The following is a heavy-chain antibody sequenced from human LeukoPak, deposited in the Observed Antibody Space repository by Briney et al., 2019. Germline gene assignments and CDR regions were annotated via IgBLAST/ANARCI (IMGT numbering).Heavy chain of an antibody. Sequence: GGSLRLSCAASGFTFSSYAMTWVRQAPGKGLEWVSGISGRGSSTYYADSVKGRFTISRDNSKNTLYLQMNSLRAEDTAVYYCVRWYGGSGLENYYYYMDVWGKGTTVTISS. D-gene: IGHD3-10*01. J-gene: IGHJ6*03. CDR3: VRWYGGSGLENYYYYMDV. CDR1: GFTFSSYA. CDR2: ISGRGSST. V-gene: IGHV3-23*01.